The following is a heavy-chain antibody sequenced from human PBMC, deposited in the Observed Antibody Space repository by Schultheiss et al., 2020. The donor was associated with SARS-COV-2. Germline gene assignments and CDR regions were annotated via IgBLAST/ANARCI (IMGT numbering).Heavy chain of an antibody. Sequence: GESLKISCTASGFTFGDYAMSWVRQAPGKGLEWVGFIRSKPYGGTTVYAASVQGRVTISRDDSRSIAYLQMNSLKTEDTAVYYCTRGNYDILTGYYADYWGQGTLVTVSS. D-gene: IGHD3-9*01. V-gene: IGHV3-49*04. CDR1: GFTFGDYA. CDR2: IRSKPYGGTT. CDR3: TRGNYDILTGYYADY. J-gene: IGHJ4*02.